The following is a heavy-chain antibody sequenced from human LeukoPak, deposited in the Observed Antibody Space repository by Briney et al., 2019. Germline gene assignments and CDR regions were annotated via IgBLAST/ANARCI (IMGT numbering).Heavy chain of an antibody. D-gene: IGHD3-16*02. CDR2: MYHSGTT. J-gene: IGHJ4*02. CDR1: GASVSSFY. CDR3: ARDSPIMITFGGVIPYFDY. V-gene: IGHV4-59*02. Sequence: SETLSLTCTVSGASVSSFYWNWIRQPPGKGLEWIGSMYHSGTTNYDPSFKSRVTISLDTSKNEFSLRLKSLTAADTAVYYCARDSPIMITFGGVIPYFDYWGQGTLVTVSS.